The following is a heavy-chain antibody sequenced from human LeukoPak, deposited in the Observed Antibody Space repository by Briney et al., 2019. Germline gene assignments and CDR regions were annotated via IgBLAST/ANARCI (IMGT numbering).Heavy chain of an antibody. D-gene: IGHD1-1*01. CDR1: GFSLSTNGAG. CDR2: IYWDDDT. CDR3: AHNWGGRYLQLDY. J-gene: IGHJ4*02. Sequence: ESGPTLVKPTPTLTLTCTFSGFSLSTNGAGVGWIRQPPGKALEWLGNIYWDDDTRYSPSLKSRLTLTKDTSKNQVVLTMTSMDPVDTATYYCAHNWGGRYLQLDYWGQGTLVTVPS. V-gene: IGHV2-5*02.